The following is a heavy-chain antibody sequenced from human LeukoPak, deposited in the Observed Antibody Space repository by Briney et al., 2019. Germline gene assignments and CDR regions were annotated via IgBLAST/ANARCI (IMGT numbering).Heavy chain of an antibody. CDR3: AKETRITEYDY. J-gene: IGHJ4*02. CDR1: GGSISSSTYY. V-gene: IGHV4-39*02. D-gene: IGHD1-20*01. Sequence: SETLSLTCTVSGGSISSSTYYWGWIRQPPGKGLEWIGSIYDTGSTYYNPSLKSRVTISVDTSKNQFSLKLSSVTAADTAVYYCAKETRITEYDYWGQGTLVTVSS. CDR2: IYDTGST.